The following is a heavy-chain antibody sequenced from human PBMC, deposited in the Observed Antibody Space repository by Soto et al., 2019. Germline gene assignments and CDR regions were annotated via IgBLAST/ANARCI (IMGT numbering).Heavy chain of an antibody. J-gene: IGHJ6*02. CDR2: IYYSGST. Sequence: PSETLSLTCTVSGGSISSGGYYWSWIRQHPGKGLEWIGYIYYSGSTYYNPSLKSRVTISVDTSKNQFSLKLSSATAADTAVYYCARDGLDSSGYYPYYYYYGMGVWGQGTTVTVSS. D-gene: IGHD3-22*01. V-gene: IGHV4-31*03. CDR3: ARDGLDSSGYYPYYYYYGMGV. CDR1: GGSISSGGYY.